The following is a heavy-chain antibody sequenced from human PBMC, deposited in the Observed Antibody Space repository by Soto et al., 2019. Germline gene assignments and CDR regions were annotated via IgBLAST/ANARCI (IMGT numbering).Heavy chain of an antibody. Sequence: PGGSLRLSCAASGFTFSSYAMSWVRQAPGMGLEWVASISGNGAGTYFADSVKGRFTISRDSSKNTLFLQMSSLRAEDTALYFCAKDRLGRLSGSYLDYWGQGTPVTVSS. CDR2: ISGNGAGT. J-gene: IGHJ4*02. CDR1: GFTFSSYA. CDR3: AKDRLGRLSGSYLDY. V-gene: IGHV3-23*01. D-gene: IGHD3-9*01.